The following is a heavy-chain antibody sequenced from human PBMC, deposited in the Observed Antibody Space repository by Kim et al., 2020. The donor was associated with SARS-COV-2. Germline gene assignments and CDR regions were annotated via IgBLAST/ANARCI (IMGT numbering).Heavy chain of an antibody. V-gene: IGHV3-23*03. CDR2: IYSGGSST. CDR3: AKVAGYDLFFDY. J-gene: IGHJ4*02. Sequence: GGSLRLSCAASGFTFSSYAMSWVRQAPGKGLEWVSVIYSGGSSTYYADSVNGRFTISRDNSKNTLYLQMNSLRAEDTAVYYCAKVAGYDLFFDYWGQGTL. CDR1: GFTFSSYA. D-gene: IGHD5-12*01.